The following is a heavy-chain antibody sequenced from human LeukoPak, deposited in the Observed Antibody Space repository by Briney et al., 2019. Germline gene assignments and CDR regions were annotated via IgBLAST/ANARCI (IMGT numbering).Heavy chain of an antibody. V-gene: IGHV1-8*01. CDR1: GYTFTSYD. J-gene: IGHJ4*02. CDR2: MNPNSGNT. Sequence: ASVKVSCKASGYTFTSYDINWVRQATGQGLEWMGRMNPNSGNTGYAQKFQGRVTMTRNTSISTAYMELSSLRSEDTAVYYCARVATPWFYYYDSSGYYYYFDYWGQGTLVTVSS. D-gene: IGHD3-22*01. CDR3: ARVATPWFYYYDSSGYYYYFDY.